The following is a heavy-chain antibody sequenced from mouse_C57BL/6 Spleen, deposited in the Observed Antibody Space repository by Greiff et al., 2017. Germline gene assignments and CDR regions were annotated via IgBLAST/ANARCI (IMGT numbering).Heavy chain of an antibody. CDR2: IDPSDSYT. CDR3: ARGYYYGSSYDYFVY. J-gene: IGHJ2*01. D-gene: IGHD1-1*01. CDR1: GYTFTSYW. V-gene: IGHV1-69*01. Sequence: QVQLQQPGAELVMPGASVKLSCKASGYTFTSYWMHWVKQRPGQGLEWIGEIDPSDSYTNYNQKFKGKSTLTVDKSSSTAYMQLSSLTSEDSSVYYCARGYYYGSSYDYFVYWGQGTTLTVSS.